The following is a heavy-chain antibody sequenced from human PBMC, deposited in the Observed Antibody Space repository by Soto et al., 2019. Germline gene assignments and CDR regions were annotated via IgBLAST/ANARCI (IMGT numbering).Heavy chain of an antibody. Sequence: QAQLVQSGAEVKKPGASVKVSCKASGYSFTTYIISWVRQTAGQGLEWMGWIAAYNGNPNYPQNLQGRDTMTIDPSTSTAYMELTSLRSDDTAVYYCARIAAESDFAMDVWGQGTTVTVSS. CDR1: GYSFTTYI. D-gene: IGHD6-25*01. V-gene: IGHV1-18*01. CDR2: IAAYNGNP. CDR3: ARIAAESDFAMDV. J-gene: IGHJ6*02.